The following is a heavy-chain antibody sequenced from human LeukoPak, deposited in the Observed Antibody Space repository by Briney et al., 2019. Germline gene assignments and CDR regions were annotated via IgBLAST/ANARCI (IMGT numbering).Heavy chain of an antibody. CDR3: ARDSGYSSGWHSY. Sequence: GGSLRLSCAASGFTVSSNYMSWVRQAPGKGLEWVSVIYSGGSTYYADSVKGRFTISRDNSKNTLYLQMNSLRAEDTAVYYCARDSGYSSGWHSYWGQGTLVTVSS. CDR2: IYSGGST. J-gene: IGHJ4*02. V-gene: IGHV3-53*01. CDR1: GFTVSSNY. D-gene: IGHD6-19*01.